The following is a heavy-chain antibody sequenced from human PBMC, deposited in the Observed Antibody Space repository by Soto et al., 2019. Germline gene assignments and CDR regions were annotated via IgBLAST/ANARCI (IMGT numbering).Heavy chain of an antibody. CDR1: GDSVSSSGYS. CDR3: ASLPMFYYDSSGALFDP. Sequence: PSETLSLTCTVPGDSVSSSGYSWGWIRQPPGKGLEWIGSIYYGGSTYNNPSLKSRVTISVDASKNQFSLKLSSVTAADTAVYYCASLPMFYYDSSGALFDPWGQGTLVTVS. CDR2: IYYGGST. J-gene: IGHJ5*02. D-gene: IGHD3-22*01. V-gene: IGHV4-39*01.